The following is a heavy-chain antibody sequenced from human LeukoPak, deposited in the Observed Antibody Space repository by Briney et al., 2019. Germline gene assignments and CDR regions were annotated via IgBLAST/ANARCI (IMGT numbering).Heavy chain of an antibody. J-gene: IGHJ4*01. Sequence: PGGSLRLSCAASGFTFTSYAMSWVRQAPGKGLEWVSGLSGDGYSTFYADSVKGRFTISRDNSKNTLFLQMNSLRAEDTAVYYCAKHRGSGWYYEDYWGQEPWSPSPQ. V-gene: IGHV3-23*01. CDR2: LSGDGYST. CDR1: GFTFTSYA. CDR3: AKHRGSGWYYEDY. D-gene: IGHD6-19*01.